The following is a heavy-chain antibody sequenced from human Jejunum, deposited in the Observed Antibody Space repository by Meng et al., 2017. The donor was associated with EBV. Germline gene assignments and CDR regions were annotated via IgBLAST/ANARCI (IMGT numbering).Heavy chain of an antibody. Sequence: QVPVLSSGPLLEDPLGSLSLTCVVSGGSLSDNVWWSWVRQPPGKGLEWLGEIYHGGGTNYNPSLESRVTISVDKSKNQFSLKLNSVTVADTAVYYCAGNGYYALEYWGPGILVTVSS. D-gene: IGHD3-22*01. J-gene: IGHJ4*02. CDR1: GGSLSDNVW. CDR2: IYHGGGT. V-gene: IGHV4-4*02. CDR3: AGNGYYALEY.